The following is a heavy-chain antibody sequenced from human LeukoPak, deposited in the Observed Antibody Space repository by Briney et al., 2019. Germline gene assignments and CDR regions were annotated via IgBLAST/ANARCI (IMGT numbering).Heavy chain of an antibody. V-gene: IGHV3-53*05. Sequence: GGSLRLSCAASGFTVSDNYMSWVRLAPGKGLEWVSVIYSGGTTYYADSVKGRFTISRDNSKNTLYLQMNSLRAEDTAVYYCAKMTRSMVRGVAGGRGLDFDYWGQGTLVTVSS. D-gene: IGHD3-10*01. CDR3: AKMTRSMVRGVAGGRGLDFDY. CDR1: GFTVSDNY. CDR2: IYSGGTT. J-gene: IGHJ4*02.